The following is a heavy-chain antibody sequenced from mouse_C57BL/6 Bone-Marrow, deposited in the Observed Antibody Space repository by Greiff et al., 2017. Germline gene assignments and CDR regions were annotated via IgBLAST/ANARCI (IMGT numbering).Heavy chain of an antibody. J-gene: IGHJ3*01. CDR2: IDPEDGDT. CDR3: ATGTCSNQIAY. V-gene: IGHV14-1*01. D-gene: IGHD2-5*01. Sequence: VQLQQSGAELVRPGASVKLSCTASGFNFNDYYMHWVKQRPEQGLGWIGRIDPEDGDTEYAPKFQGKDTMTADTASNTTSLQLRSLTTEDTAVYDCATGTCSNQIAYWGQGTLVTVSA. CDR1: GFNFNDYY.